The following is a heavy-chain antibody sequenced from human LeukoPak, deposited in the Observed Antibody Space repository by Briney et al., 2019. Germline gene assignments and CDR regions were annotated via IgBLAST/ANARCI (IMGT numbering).Heavy chain of an antibody. CDR1: GFTFTNYW. J-gene: IGHJ4*02. CDR2: IKQDRSEK. Sequence: GGSLRLSCAASGFTFTNYWMSWVRQAPGKGLELVANIKQDRSEKYYVDSVKGRFTISRDNAKNSLYLQMNSLRVEDTAVYYCARRLQWLGSFDYWGQGTLVTVSS. D-gene: IGHD6-19*01. CDR3: ARRLQWLGSFDY. V-gene: IGHV3-7*01.